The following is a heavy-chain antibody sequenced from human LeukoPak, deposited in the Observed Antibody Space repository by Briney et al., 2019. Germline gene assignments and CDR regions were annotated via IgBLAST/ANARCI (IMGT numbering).Heavy chain of an antibody. J-gene: IGHJ4*02. D-gene: IGHD3-16*02. CDR2: ISAYNGNT. Sequence: ASVKVSCKASGCTFTSYGISWVRQAPGQGLEWMGWISAYNGNTDYAQKLQGRVTMTTDTSTSTAYMELRSLRSDDTAVYYCARDLLYDYVWGSYRYRSDYWGQGTLVTVSS. V-gene: IGHV1-18*01. CDR3: ARDLLYDYVWGSYRYRSDY. CDR1: GCTFTSYG.